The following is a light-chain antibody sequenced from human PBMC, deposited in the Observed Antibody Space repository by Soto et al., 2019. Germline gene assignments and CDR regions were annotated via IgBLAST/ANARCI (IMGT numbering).Light chain of an antibody. CDR3: QSYDSSLSGSV. Sequence: QSVLTQPPSVSGAPGQRVTISCTGSSSNIGANYGVHWYHQLPGTAPKLLIYGNNNRPSGVPDRFSGSKSGTSASLAITGLQAEDEADYYCQSYDSSLSGSVFGGGTQLTVL. CDR1: SSNIGANYG. J-gene: IGLJ3*02. V-gene: IGLV1-40*01. CDR2: GNN.